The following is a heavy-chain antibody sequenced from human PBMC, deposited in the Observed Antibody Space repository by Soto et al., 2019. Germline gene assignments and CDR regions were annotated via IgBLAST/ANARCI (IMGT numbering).Heavy chain of an antibody. CDR1: GFTVSSYW. CDR3: GTVFDL. J-gene: IGHJ5*02. Sequence: GGSLRLSCAASGFTVSSYWMHWVRQAPGKGLDWVSGINNDGGATFYADSVKGRFTISRDNSNNMVYLQMNSLGAEDSAVYYCGTVFDLWGHGTQVTVSS. V-gene: IGHV3-74*01. CDR2: INNDGGAT. D-gene: IGHD4-4*01.